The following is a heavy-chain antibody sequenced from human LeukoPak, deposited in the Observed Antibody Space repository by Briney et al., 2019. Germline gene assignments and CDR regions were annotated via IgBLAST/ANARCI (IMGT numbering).Heavy chain of an antibody. V-gene: IGHV4-30-4*01. D-gene: IGHD3-22*01. CDR1: GGSISSGDYY. J-gene: IGHJ5*02. Sequence: SQTLSLTCTVSGGSISSGDYYWSWIRQPPGKGLEGIGYIYYSGSTYYNPSLKSRVTISVDTSKNQFSLKLSSVTAADTAVYYCARAATDSSGYYYVKMGHNWFDPWGQGTLVTVSS. CDR2: IYYSGST. CDR3: ARAATDSSGYYYVKMGHNWFDP.